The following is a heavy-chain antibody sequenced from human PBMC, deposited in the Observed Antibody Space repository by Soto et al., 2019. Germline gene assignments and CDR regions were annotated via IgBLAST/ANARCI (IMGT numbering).Heavy chain of an antibody. CDR3: ARVHSSSWYSVYYYYYMDV. CDR1: CGSISSYY. V-gene: IGHV4-59*01. CDR2: IYYSGST. Sequence: PSETLSVTCTVSCGSISSYYWSWIRQPPGKGLEWIGYIYYSGSTNYNPSLKSRVTISVDTSKNQFSLKLSSVTAADTAVYYCARVHSSSWYSVYYYYYMDVWGKGTTVTVSS. J-gene: IGHJ6*03. D-gene: IGHD6-13*01.